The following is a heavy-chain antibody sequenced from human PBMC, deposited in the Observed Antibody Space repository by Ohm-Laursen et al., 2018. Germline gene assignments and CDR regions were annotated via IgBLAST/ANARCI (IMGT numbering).Heavy chain of an antibody. CDR2: ISGSGSRT. J-gene: IGHJ4*02. D-gene: IGHD6-19*01. CDR1: PLSFSGDS. V-gene: IGHV3-23*01. Sequence: SLRLSCAASPLSFSGDSMNWVRQAPGKGLEWVSGISGSGSRTYYADSVKGRFTISRDNSKNTVHLQMNSLRAEDTAVYYCARASSSIAVAGLDYWGQGTLVTVSS. CDR3: ARASSSIAVAGLDY.